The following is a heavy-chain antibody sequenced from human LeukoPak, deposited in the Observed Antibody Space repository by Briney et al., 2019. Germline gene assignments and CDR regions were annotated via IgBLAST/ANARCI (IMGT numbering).Heavy chain of an antibody. CDR2: IYSGGST. V-gene: IGHV3-66*01. D-gene: IGHD3-3*01. Sequence: GGSLRLSCAASGFTVSSNYMRWVRQAPGKGLEWVSVIYSGGSTYYADSVKGRFTISRDNSKNTLYLQMNSLRAEDTAVYYCARDGAGYDFWSGYNYWGQGTLVTVSS. CDR3: ARDGAGYDFWSGYNY. CDR1: GFTVSSNY. J-gene: IGHJ4*02.